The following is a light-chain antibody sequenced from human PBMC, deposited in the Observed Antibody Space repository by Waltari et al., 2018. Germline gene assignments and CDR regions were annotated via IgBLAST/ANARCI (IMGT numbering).Light chain of an antibody. CDR1: SSDVGRYNY. J-gene: IGLJ2*01. Sequence: QSALTQPPSASGSPGQSVVISCTGTSSDVGRYNYVSWYQQYPGKAPKLMIYEVTKRPSGVPDRVSGSKAGNTASLTVSGLQAEDEAEYYCSSYTGSTNLKVFGGGTKLTVL. CDR2: EVT. V-gene: IGLV2-8*01. CDR3: SSYTGSTNLKV.